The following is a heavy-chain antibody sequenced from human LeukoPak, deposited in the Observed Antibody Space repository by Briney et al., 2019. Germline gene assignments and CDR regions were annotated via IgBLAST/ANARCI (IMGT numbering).Heavy chain of an antibody. D-gene: IGHD6-13*01. V-gene: IGHV3-30*03. CDR1: GFTFSSYG. CDR3: TTDLTYSSSWYGIQDY. J-gene: IGHJ4*02. CDR2: ISYDGSNK. Sequence: GGSLRLSRAASGFTFSSYGMHWVRQAPGKGLEWVAVISYDGSNKYYADSVKGRFTISRDNSKNTLYLQMNSLKTEDTAVYYCTTDLTYSSSWYGIQDYWGQGTLVTVSS.